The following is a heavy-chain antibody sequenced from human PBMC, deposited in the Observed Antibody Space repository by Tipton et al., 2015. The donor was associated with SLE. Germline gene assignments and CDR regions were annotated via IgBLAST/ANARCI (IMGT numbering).Heavy chain of an antibody. Sequence: SLRLSCAASKFTVGNNYMSWVRQAAGKGLPWVAVISHDGRNKYYTDSVKGRFTVSRDNSQNTLFLQMNSLRPEDTAVYYCARDSADFWSGYYGYYYYMDVWGRGTTVTVSS. D-gene: IGHD3-3*01. CDR3: ARDSADFWSGYYGYYYYMDV. V-gene: IGHV3-30*04. J-gene: IGHJ6*03. CDR1: KFTVGNNY. CDR2: ISHDGRNK.